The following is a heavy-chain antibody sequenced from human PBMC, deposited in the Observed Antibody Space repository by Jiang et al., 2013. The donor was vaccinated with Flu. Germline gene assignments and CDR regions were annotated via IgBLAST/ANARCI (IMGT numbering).Heavy chain of an antibody. CDR1: GGTFSSYA. D-gene: IGHD4-17*01. J-gene: IGHJ4*02. V-gene: IGHV1-69*06. CDR3: ARKTPDYGAGREKYYFDY. CDR2: IIPIFGTA. Sequence: SGAEVKKPGSSVKVSCKASGGTFSSYAISWVRQAPGQGLEWMGGIIPIFGTANYAQKFQGRVTITADKSTSTAYMELSSLRSEDTAVYYCARKTPDYGAGREKYYFDYWGQGTLVTVSS.